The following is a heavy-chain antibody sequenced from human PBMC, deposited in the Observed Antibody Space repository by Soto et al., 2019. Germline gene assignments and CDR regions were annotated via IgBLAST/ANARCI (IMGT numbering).Heavy chain of an antibody. D-gene: IGHD3-16*01. Sequence: PXXSLRLSWAASGFNFSSYSMHWVPQAPGKGLEWVSYISSSSSTIYYADSVKGRFTISRDNAKNSLYLQMNRMRDEDTAVYYCAREGGDLDYFDYWGQGTLVTVSS. CDR2: ISSSSSTI. V-gene: IGHV3-48*02. J-gene: IGHJ4*02. CDR3: AREGGDLDYFDY. CDR1: GFNFSSYS.